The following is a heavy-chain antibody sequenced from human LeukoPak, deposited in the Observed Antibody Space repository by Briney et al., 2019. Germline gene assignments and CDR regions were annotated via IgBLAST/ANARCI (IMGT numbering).Heavy chain of an antibody. Sequence: PGGSLRLSCAASGFTFSSHGMHWVRQAPGKGLEWVAFIRYDGSNKYYADSVKGRFTISRDNSKNTLYLQMNSLRAEDTAVYYCAKDRSGSYSQGLDYWGQGTLVTVSS. CDR3: AKDRSGSYSQGLDY. J-gene: IGHJ4*02. CDR1: GFTFSSHG. V-gene: IGHV3-30*02. CDR2: IRYDGSNK. D-gene: IGHD1-26*01.